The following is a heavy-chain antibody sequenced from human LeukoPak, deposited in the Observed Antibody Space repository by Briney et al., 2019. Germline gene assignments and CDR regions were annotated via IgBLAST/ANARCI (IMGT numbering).Heavy chain of an antibody. Sequence: GESLKIPCKVSGYTFSSYWIAWVRQMPGKGLECMGIIYPGDSDTRYSPSFQGQVTISADKSINTAYLQWSTMKASDSAMYYCTRGRYTNSSGYSYDAFDIWGQGTMVTVPS. CDR1: GYTFSSYW. J-gene: IGHJ3*02. D-gene: IGHD3-22*01. V-gene: IGHV5-51*01. CDR3: TRGRYTNSSGYSYDAFDI. CDR2: IYPGDSDT.